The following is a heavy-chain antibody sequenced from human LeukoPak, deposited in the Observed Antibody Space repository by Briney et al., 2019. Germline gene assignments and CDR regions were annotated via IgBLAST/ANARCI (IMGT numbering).Heavy chain of an antibody. CDR3: AREVWETASRYFDY. D-gene: IGHD5-18*01. CDR1: GGSITNYY. CDR2: IYYSGST. V-gene: IGHV4-59*01. J-gene: IGHJ4*02. Sequence: SETLSLTCTVSGGSITNYYWSWIRQPPGKGLEWIGYIYYSGSTDYNPSIRSRVTISVDTSKNQFSLKLSSVTAADTAVYYCAREVWETASRYFDYWGQGILVTVSS.